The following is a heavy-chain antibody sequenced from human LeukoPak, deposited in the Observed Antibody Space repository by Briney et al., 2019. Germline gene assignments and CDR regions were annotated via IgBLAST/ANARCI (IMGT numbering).Heavy chain of an antibody. CDR2: IYYSGST. J-gene: IGHJ4*02. CDR3: ARKLYDYFDY. Sequence: SETLSLTCTVSGGSISSYYWSWIRQPPGKGLEWIGYIYYSGSTNYSPSLKSRVTISVDTSKNQFSLKLSSVTAADTAVYYCARKLYDYFDYWGQGTLVTVSS. CDR1: GGSISSYY. D-gene: IGHD2-2*02. V-gene: IGHV4-59*01.